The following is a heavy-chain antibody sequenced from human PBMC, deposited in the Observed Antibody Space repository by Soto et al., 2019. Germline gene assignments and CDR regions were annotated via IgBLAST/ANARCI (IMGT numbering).Heavy chain of an antibody. J-gene: IGHJ3*02. D-gene: IGHD3-22*01. CDR2: INHSGST. CDR3: ARGYYDSSGYSDEAFDI. Sequence: PSETVSLTCAVYGVSFSGYYCSWIRQPPCKGLEWIWEINHSGSTNYNPSLKSRVTISVDTSKNQFSLKLSSVTAADTAVYYCARGYYDSSGYSDEAFDIWGQGTMVTVSS. CDR1: GVSFSGYY. V-gene: IGHV4-34*01.